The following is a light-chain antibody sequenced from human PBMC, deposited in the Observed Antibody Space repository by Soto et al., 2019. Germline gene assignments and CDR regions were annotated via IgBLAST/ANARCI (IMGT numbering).Light chain of an antibody. Sequence: EIVLTQSPCTLSLSPGERATLSCRASESVSGRHLAWYQQKPGQAPRLLIYAASTRATGIPDRFSGSGSGTDFTLTIGRLDPEDFAVYYCLKYGSSPGWTFGPGTKVDI. CDR3: LKYGSSPGWT. CDR1: ESVSGRH. CDR2: AAS. J-gene: IGKJ1*01. V-gene: IGKV3-20*01.